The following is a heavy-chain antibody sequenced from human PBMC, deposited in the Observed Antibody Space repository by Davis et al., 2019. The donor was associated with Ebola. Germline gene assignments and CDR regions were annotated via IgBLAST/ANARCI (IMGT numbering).Heavy chain of an antibody. J-gene: IGHJ6*02. D-gene: IGHD6-19*01. V-gene: IGHV3-30-3*01. CDR1: GFTFSSYA. Sequence: PGGSLRLSCAASGFTFSSYAMHWVRQAPGKGLEWVAVISYDGSNKHYADSVKGRFTISRDNAKNSLYLQMNSLRAEDTAVYYCARTSSGWYYYYYGMDVWGQGTTVTVSS. CDR3: ARTSSGWYYYYYGMDV. CDR2: ISYDGSNK.